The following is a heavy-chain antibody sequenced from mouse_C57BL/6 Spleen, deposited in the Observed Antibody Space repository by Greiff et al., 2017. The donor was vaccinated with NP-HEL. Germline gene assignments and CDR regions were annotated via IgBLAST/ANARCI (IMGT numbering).Heavy chain of an antibody. J-gene: IGHJ1*03. CDR3: VRENYNNNWYFDV. CDR2: IRSKSSNYAT. D-gene: IGHD2-5*01. V-gene: IGHV10-3*01. Sequence: EVQLVESGGGLVQPKGSLKLSCAASGFTFNTYAMHWVRQAPGKGLEWVARIRSKSSNYATYYADSGKDRFTISRDDSQSMLYLHLHNLKTEATAIYSCVRENYNNNWYFDVWGTGTTVTVSS. CDR1: GFTFNTYA.